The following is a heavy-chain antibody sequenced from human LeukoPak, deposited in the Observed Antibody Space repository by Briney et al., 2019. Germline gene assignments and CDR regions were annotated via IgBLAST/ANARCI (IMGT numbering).Heavy chain of an antibody. CDR1: GFTFSSYA. D-gene: IGHD3-22*01. CDR2: ISGSGGST. J-gene: IGHJ4*02. Sequence: PGGSLRLSCAASGFTFSSYAMSWVRQAPGKGLEWVSAISGSGGSTYYADSVKGRFTISRDNSKNTLYLQMNSLRAEDTAVYYCAKAVYYYDISGYVYWGQGTLVTVSS. V-gene: IGHV3-23*01. CDR3: AKAVYYYDISGYVY.